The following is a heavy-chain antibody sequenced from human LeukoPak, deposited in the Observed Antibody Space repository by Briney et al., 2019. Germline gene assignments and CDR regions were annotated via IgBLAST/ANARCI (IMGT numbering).Heavy chain of an antibody. CDR1: GGSISSGGYY. Sequence: PSETLSLTCTVSGGSISSGGYYWSWIRQHPGKGLEWIGYIYDSGSTYYNPSLKSRVTISVDTSKNQFSLKLSSVTAADTAVYYCARDRAIYGSGSPAPYYYYGMDVWGQGTTVTVSS. CDR2: IYDSGST. D-gene: IGHD3-10*01. CDR3: ARDRAIYGSGSPAPYYYYGMDV. J-gene: IGHJ6*02. V-gene: IGHV4-31*03.